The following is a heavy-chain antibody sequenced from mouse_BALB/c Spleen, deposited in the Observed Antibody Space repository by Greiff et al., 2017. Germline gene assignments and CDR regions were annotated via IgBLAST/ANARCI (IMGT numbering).Heavy chain of an antibody. D-gene: IGHD2-14*01. V-gene: IGHV5-6*02. CDR2: ISSGGSYT. Sequence: DVMLVESGGDLVKPGGSLKLSCAASGFTFSSYGMSWVRQTPDKRLEWVATISSGGSYTYYPDSVKGRFTISRDNAKNTLYLQMSSLKSEDTAMYYCAREGDRYDAMDYWGQGTSVTVSS. CDR1: GFTFSSYG. J-gene: IGHJ4*01. CDR3: AREGDRYDAMDY.